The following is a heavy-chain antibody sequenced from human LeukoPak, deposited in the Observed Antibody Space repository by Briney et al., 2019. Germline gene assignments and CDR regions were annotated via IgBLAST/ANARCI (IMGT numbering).Heavy chain of an antibody. J-gene: IGHJ6*03. CDR1: GYTFIKYG. CDR3: ARVGEGSSGWYYYYYYMDV. Sequence: ASVKVSCNASGYTFIKYGISWVRQAPGQRLEWMGWISAYNGNTNYAQKLQGRVTMTRDTSTSTDYMDLRSLRSDDTAVYYCARVGEGSSGWYYYYYYMDVWGKGTTVTVSS. D-gene: IGHD6-19*01. V-gene: IGHV1-18*01. CDR2: ISAYNGNT.